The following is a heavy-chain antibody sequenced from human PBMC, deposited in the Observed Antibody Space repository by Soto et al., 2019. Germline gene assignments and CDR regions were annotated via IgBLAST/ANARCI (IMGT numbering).Heavy chain of an antibody. D-gene: IGHD6-6*01. CDR1: GFTFSSYG. Sequence: QVQLVESGGGVVQPGRSLRLSCAASGFTFSSYGMHWVRQAPGKGLEWVAVISYDGSNKYYADSVKGRFTISRDNSKNTLYQQMNSLRAEDTAVYYCANGALGSSSTGGYYYGMDVWGQGTTVTVSS. CDR2: ISYDGSNK. CDR3: ANGALGSSSTGGYYYGMDV. J-gene: IGHJ6*02. V-gene: IGHV3-30*18.